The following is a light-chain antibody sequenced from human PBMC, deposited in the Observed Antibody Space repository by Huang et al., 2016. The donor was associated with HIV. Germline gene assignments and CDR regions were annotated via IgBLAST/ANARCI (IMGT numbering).Light chain of an antibody. Sequence: EIVLTQSPATLSLSPGERATLSCRASQSVTSYLAWYQQKPGQAPRLLIDDSSNRATGIPARFSGSGTGTDFTLTISSLEPEDFAVYYCQQRSNWPPRGTFGPGTKVDIK. J-gene: IGKJ3*01. CDR2: DSS. CDR1: QSVTSY. CDR3: QQRSNWPPRGT. V-gene: IGKV3-11*01.